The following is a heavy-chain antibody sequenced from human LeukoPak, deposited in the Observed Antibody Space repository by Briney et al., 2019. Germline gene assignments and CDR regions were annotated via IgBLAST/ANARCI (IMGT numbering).Heavy chain of an antibody. V-gene: IGHV3-49*04. D-gene: IGHD4-17*01. CDR1: GFTFGDYA. CDR2: IRSKAYGGTT. CDR3: ARVAINDYGDYFDY. Sequence: QPGGSLRLSCTASGFTFGDYAMSWVRQAPGKGLEWVGFIRSKAYGGTTEYAASVKGRFTISRDNAKNSPYLQMNSLRAEDTAVYYCARVAINDYGDYFDYWGQGTLVTVSS. J-gene: IGHJ4*02.